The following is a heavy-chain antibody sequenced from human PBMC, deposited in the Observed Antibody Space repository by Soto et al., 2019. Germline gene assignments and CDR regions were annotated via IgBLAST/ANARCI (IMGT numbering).Heavy chain of an antibody. V-gene: IGHV3-7*01. D-gene: IGHD3-9*01. CDR2: IKQDGSEK. J-gene: IGHJ4*02. CDR1: GFTFSSYW. CDR3: AREGNDILTGVDY. Sequence: GGSLRLSCAASGFTFSSYWMSWVRQAPGKGLEWVANIKQDGSEKYYVDSVKGRFTISRDNAKNSLYLQMNSLRAEDTAVYYCAREGNDILTGVDYWGQGTLVTVSS.